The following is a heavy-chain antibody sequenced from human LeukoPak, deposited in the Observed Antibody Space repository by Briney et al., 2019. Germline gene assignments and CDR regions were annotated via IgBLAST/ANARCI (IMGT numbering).Heavy chain of an antibody. D-gene: IGHD6-6*01. J-gene: IGHJ4*02. Sequence: SETLSLTCAVSGYSISSGYYWGWIRQPPGKGLEWIGSIYHSGSTYYNPSLKSRVTISVDTSKNQFSLKLSSVTAADTAVYYCARHGIGEYGYWGQRTLVTVSS. CDR1: GYSISSGYY. V-gene: IGHV4-38-2*01. CDR3: ARHGIGEYGY. CDR2: IYHSGST.